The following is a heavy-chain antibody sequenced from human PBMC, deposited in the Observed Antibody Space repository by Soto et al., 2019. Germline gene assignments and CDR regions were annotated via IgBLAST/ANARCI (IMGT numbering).Heavy chain of an antibody. D-gene: IGHD3-16*01. Sequence: QVQLVQSGAEVKKPGASVMVSCKASGYTFVNYAIHWVRQAPGQKFEWMGWINAGKGNARSLQKFQDRLTCTRDMSETTAFMVLVSLRSEDTAVYFCARVLSVWGLTTGHFGVDVWGQGTTVIVSS. CDR2: INAGKGNA. CDR3: ARVLSVWGLTTGHFGVDV. V-gene: IGHV1-3*01. CDR1: GYTFVNYA. J-gene: IGHJ6*02.